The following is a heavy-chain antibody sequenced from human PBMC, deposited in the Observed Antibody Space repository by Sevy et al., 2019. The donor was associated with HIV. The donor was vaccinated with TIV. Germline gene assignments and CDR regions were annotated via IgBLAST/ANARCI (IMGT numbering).Heavy chain of an antibody. CDR3: ARVGVSYCTDDCYHRFDY. CDR1: GFTFSSYA. J-gene: IGHJ4*02. D-gene: IGHD2-21*02. Sequence: GSLRLSCAASGFTFSSYALLWVRQAPGKGLEWVSLISYDGSKKYYSDSVKGRFAISRDESKTTLFLQMNSLRSGDTAIYYCARVGVSYCTDDCYHRFDYWGRGTLVTVSS. V-gene: IGHV3-30*09. CDR2: ISYDGSKK.